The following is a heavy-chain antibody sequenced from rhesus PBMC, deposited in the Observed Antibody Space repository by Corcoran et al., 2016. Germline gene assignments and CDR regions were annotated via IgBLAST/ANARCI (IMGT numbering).Heavy chain of an antibody. Sequence: QVQLQESGPGLVKPSETLSLTCAVSGGSISGYYWSWIRQPPGKGLEWIGRIYGSGANPDSNPSLKIRVTSSTDTSKNQFSRKLTSVTAADTAVYYCARHGGYCSGDVCYTDNRFDVWGPGVLVTVSS. V-gene: IGHV4-160*01. CDR2: IYGSGANP. CDR3: ARHGGYCSGDVCYTDNRFDV. CDR1: GGSISGYY. J-gene: IGHJ5-1*01. D-gene: IGHD2-39*02.